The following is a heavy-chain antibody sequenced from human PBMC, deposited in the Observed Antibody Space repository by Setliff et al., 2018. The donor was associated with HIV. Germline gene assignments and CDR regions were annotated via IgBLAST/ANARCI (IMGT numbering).Heavy chain of an antibody. CDR2: FCYAGSS. CDR1: GGSINNYC. V-gene: IGHV4-59*01. D-gene: IGHD6-6*01. CDR3: ARHVGYSSSSLDY. Sequence: KTSETLSLTCTVSGGSINNYCCSWIRQPPGKGLEWIGYFCYAGSSNYNRALKSRVTMSLDRSKSQFSLELNSVTAADTALYYCARHVGYSSSSLDYWGQGTLVTVSS. J-gene: IGHJ4*02.